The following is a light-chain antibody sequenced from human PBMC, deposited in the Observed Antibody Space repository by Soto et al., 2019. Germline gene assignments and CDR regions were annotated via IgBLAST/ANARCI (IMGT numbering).Light chain of an antibody. J-gene: IGKJ1*01. V-gene: IGKV3-20*01. CDR3: QRYGGSTRT. Sequence: EIVLTQSRGTLSLSPEERATLSCRASQSVTTQLAWYPQKPGQGSRLIIQGASSRATGVPYRITGSRSGTDFTLSISRLEPEDFAVYYCQRYGGSTRTFGQGTKV. CDR1: QSVTTQ. CDR2: GAS.